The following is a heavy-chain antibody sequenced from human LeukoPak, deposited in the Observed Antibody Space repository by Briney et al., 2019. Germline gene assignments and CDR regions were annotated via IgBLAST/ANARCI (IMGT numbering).Heavy chain of an antibody. CDR2: IYYSGST. J-gene: IGHJ5*02. CDR3: ARQGGWYWGWFDP. D-gene: IGHD6-19*01. CDR1: GGSISSYY. Sequence: SETLSLTCTVSGGSISSYYWSWIRQPPGKGLGWIGYIYYSGSTNYTPSLKSRVSISVDTSKNQFSLKLSSVTAAATAVYYCARQGGWYWGWFDPWGQGTLVTVSS. V-gene: IGHV4-59*01.